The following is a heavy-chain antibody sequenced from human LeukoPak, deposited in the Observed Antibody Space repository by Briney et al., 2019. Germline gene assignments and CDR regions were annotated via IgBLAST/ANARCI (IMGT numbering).Heavy chain of an antibody. CDR2: IYPGDSDT. J-gene: IGHJ3*02. D-gene: IGHD6-13*01. CDR1: GYSFTSYW. CDR3: ARPRIAAARAAFDI. Sequence: WESLKISCKGSGYSFTSYWIVWVRQMPGKGLEWMGIIYPGDSDTRYSPSFQGQVTISADKSISTAYLQWSSLKASDTAMYYCARPRIAAARAAFDIWGQGTMVTVSS. V-gene: IGHV5-51*01.